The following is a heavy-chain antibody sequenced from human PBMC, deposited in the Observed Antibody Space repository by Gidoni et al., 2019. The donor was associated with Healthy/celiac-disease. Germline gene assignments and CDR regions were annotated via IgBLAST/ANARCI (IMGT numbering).Heavy chain of an antibody. D-gene: IGHD3-22*01. CDR1: GGTFSSYA. J-gene: IGHJ4*02. Sequence: QVQLVQSGAEVKKPGSSVKVSCKASGGTFSSYALSWVRQAPGQGLEWMGGIIPIFGTANYAQKFQGRVTITADESTSTAYMELSSLRSEDTAVYYCARPIYYYDSSGYHPYYFDYWGQGTLVTVSS. CDR3: ARPIYYYDSSGYHPYYFDY. V-gene: IGHV1-69*01. CDR2: IIPIFGTA.